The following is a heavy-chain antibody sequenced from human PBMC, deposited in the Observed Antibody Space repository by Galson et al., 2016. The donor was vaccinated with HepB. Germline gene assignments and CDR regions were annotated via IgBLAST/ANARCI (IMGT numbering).Heavy chain of an antibody. Sequence: SLRLSCAASGFTFSSYAMNWVRQAPGKGLEWVSEISAKGHRTYYASSVKGRFTVSRDNYENTLYLQMDSLRAEDTAVYYCAKEQGTDEGWFGESDHWGQGTLVTVSS. CDR2: ISAKGHRT. V-gene: IGHV3-23*01. CDR1: GFTFSSYA. CDR3: AKEQGTDEGWFGESDH. D-gene: IGHD3-10*01. J-gene: IGHJ4*02.